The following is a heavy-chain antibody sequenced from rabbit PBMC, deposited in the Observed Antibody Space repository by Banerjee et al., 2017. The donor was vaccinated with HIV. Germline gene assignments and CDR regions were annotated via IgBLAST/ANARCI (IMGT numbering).Heavy chain of an antibody. J-gene: IGHJ4*01. V-gene: IGHV1S40*01. CDR1: GFSFSSSYY. D-gene: IGHD3-1*01. CDR2: IDAGSSGST. Sequence: QSLEESGGGLVQPEGSLTLTCTASGFSFSSSYYMCWVRQAPGKGLEWIGCIDAGSSGSTYYASWAKGRFTISKTSSTTVTLQMTSLTGADTATYFCARNGNLWGPGTLVTVS. CDR3: ARNGNL.